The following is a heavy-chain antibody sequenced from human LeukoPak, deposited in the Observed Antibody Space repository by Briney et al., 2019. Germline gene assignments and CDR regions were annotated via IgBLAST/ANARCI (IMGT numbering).Heavy chain of an antibody. V-gene: IGHV1-2*02. CDR1: GYTFTGYY. CDR2: INPNSGGT. Sequence: ASVKVSCKASGYTFTGYYMHWVRQAPGQGLEWMGWINPNSGGTYFAQKFQGRVTMTRDTSISTAYMEPSRLTSDDTAVYHCAKDGRHCSSASCYFGYWGQGTLVTVSS. CDR3: AKDGRHCSSASCYFGY. J-gene: IGHJ4*02. D-gene: IGHD2-2*01.